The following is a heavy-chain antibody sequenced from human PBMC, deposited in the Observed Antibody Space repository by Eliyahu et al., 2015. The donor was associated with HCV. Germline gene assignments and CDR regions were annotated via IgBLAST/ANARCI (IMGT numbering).Heavy chain of an antibody. J-gene: IGHJ5*02. CDR1: GFTFXSYA. V-gene: IGHV3-23*04. D-gene: IGHD3-3*01. Sequence: EVQLVESGGGLVQPGGSLRLSCAASGFTFXSYAXXXVRQXPGKGLAWVSAISGSGGXTYYADSVKGRFTISRDNSKNTLYLQMNSLRAEDTAVYYCAKDPFTIFGVAHYEDLDWFDPWGQGTLVTVSS. CDR2: ISGSGGXT. CDR3: AKDPFTIFGVAHYEDLDWFDP.